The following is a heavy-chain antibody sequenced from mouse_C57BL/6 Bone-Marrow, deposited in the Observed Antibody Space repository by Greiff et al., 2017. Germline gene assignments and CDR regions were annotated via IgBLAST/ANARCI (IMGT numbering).Heavy chain of an antibody. Sequence: QVQLQQPGAELVKPGASVKMSCKASGYTFTSYWITWVKQRPGQGLEWIGAIYPGSGSTNYNEKFKSKATLTVDTSSSTAYMQLSSLTSEDSAVYYCATGIYYDYDRVYAMDYWGQGTSVTVSS. V-gene: IGHV1-55*01. CDR2: IYPGSGST. CDR1: GYTFTSYW. D-gene: IGHD2-4*01. J-gene: IGHJ4*01. CDR3: ATGIYYDYDRVYAMDY.